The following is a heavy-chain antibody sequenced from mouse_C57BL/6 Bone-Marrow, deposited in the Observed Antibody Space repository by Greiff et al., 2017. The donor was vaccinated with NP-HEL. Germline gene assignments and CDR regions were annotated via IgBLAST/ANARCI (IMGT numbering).Heavy chain of an antibody. CDR2: ISSGGSYT. CDR3: ARQILPYYFDY. J-gene: IGHJ2*01. Sequence: DVMLVESGGDLVKPGGSLKLSCAASGFTFSSYGMSWVRQTPDKRLEWVATISSGGSYTYYPDSVKGRFTISRDNAKNTLYLQMSSLKSEDTAMYYCARQILPYYFDYWGQGTTLTVSS. CDR1: GFTFSSYG. V-gene: IGHV5-6*02. D-gene: IGHD5-1-1*01.